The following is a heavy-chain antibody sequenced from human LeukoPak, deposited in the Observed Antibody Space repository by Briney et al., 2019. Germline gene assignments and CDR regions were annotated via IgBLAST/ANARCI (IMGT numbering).Heavy chain of an antibody. V-gene: IGHV3-23*01. D-gene: IGHD3-10*01. J-gene: IGHJ4*02. CDR3: AKDRGMVRGERGVFDY. Sequence: GGSLRLSCAASGFTFSSYAMSGVRQAPGKGLEWVSAISGSGGSTYYADSVKGRFTISRDNSKNTLYLQMNSLRAEDTAVCYCAKDRGMVRGERGVFDYWGQGTLVTVSS. CDR2: ISGSGGST. CDR1: GFTFSSYA.